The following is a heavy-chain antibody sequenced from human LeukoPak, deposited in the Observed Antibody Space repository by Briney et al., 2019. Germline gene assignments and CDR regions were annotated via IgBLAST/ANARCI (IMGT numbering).Heavy chain of an antibody. CDR1: GYTFTSYD. CDR3: ARGGRLRLGELSPGLDY. Sequence: ASVKVSCNASGYTFTSYDINWVRQATGQGLEWMGWMNPNSGNTGYAQKFQGRVTMTRDTSISTAYMELSGLRSDDTAVYYCARGGRLRLGELSPGLDYWGQGTLVTVSS. V-gene: IGHV1-8*01. D-gene: IGHD3-16*02. J-gene: IGHJ4*02. CDR2: MNPNSGNT.